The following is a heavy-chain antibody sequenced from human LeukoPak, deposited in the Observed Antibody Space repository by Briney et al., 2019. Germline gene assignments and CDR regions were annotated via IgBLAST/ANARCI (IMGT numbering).Heavy chain of an antibody. J-gene: IGHJ3*02. CDR1: GYTFSGFY. CDR2: MNPNSGDT. CDR3: ARVEATVGFAFDI. Sequence: ASVKVSCKASGYTFSGFYMHWVRQAPGQGLEWMGWMNPNSGDTKYAPKFQGRVTMTRDMSISTAYMEVNRLTSDDTAVYYCARVEATVGFAFDIWGQGTMVTDSS. V-gene: IGHV1-2*02. D-gene: IGHD2-21*02.